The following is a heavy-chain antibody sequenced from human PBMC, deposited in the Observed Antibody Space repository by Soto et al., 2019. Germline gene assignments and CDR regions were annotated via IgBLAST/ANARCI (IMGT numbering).Heavy chain of an antibody. CDR1: GFTFSSYA. V-gene: IGHV3-23*01. D-gene: IGHD6-13*01. Sequence: GGSLRLSCAASGFTFSSYAMSWVRQAPGRGLEWVSAISGSGGSTYYADSVKGRFTISRDNSKNTLYLQMNSLRAEDTAVYYCAKWSSSWSTTNDAFDIWGQGTMVTVSS. J-gene: IGHJ3*02. CDR2: ISGSGGST. CDR3: AKWSSSWSTTNDAFDI.